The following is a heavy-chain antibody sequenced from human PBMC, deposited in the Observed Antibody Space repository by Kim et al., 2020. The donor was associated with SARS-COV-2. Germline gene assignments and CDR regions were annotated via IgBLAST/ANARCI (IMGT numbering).Heavy chain of an antibody. V-gene: IGHV3-23*01. Sequence: GGSLRLSCAGSGFTFNIYAMSWVRQAPGKGLEWVSAISGSGNTTYHADSVKGRFTISRDNSKNTLYLQMDNLRAEDTAVYYCPRGPPFYYSDTGVWGHGTTVTVSS. CDR2: ISGSGNTT. CDR3: PRGPPFYYSDTGV. CDR1: GFTFNIYA. J-gene: IGHJ6*02.